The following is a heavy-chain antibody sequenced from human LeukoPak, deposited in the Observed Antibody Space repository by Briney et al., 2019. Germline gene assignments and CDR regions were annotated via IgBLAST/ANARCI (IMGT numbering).Heavy chain of an antibody. CDR1: GVSISSYY. CDR2: VYDSGST. D-gene: IGHD3-16*02. CDR3: AGDYRGFTPGWFDD. V-gene: IGHV4-59*01. Sequence: SETLSLTCTVSGVSISSYYWSWLRQSPGKGLEWIGYVYDSGSTNYNPSLWRRVTISMDTSKNQFSLKLSSVTAADTAVYFCAGDYRGFTPGWFDDWGQGTLVTVSS. J-gene: IGHJ4*02.